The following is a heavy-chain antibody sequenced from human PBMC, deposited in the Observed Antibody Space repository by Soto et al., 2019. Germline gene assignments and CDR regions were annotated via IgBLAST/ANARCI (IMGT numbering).Heavy chain of an antibody. Sequence: SETLSLTCTVSGGSISSYYWSWIRQPPGKGLEWIGYIYYSGSTNYNPSLKSRVTISVDTSKNQFSLKLSSVTAADTAVYYCARAAYSSSWKNLPYYYYYGMDVWGQGTTVTVSS. J-gene: IGHJ6*02. CDR3: ARAAYSSSWKNLPYYYYYGMDV. CDR1: GGSISSYY. V-gene: IGHV4-59*01. CDR2: IYYSGST. D-gene: IGHD6-13*01.